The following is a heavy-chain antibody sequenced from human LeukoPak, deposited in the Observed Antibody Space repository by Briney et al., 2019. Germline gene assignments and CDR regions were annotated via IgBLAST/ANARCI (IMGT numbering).Heavy chain of an antibody. V-gene: IGHV1-18*01. Sequence: ASVKVSCKASGYTLTNYALNWVRQTPGQGREWMGWISAYNGNTNYAQKLQGGVTMTTDTSTSTAYMELRSLRSDDTAVYYCARVSPTASFDYWGQGTLVTVSS. CDR2: ISAYNGNT. D-gene: IGHD4-11*01. CDR3: ARVSPTASFDY. CDR1: GYTLTNYA. J-gene: IGHJ4*02.